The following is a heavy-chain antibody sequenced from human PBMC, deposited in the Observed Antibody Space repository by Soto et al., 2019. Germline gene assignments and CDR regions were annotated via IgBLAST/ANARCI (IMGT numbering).Heavy chain of an antibody. J-gene: IGHJ4*02. CDR2: IKQDGSER. CDR3: ARSSGWLHDY. Sequence: GGSLRLSXAASGFSLSGYWMNWVRQAPGRGLEWVAIIKQDGSERYYVDSVKGRFTISRDNAKNSLYLQMSSLRVEHTALYYCARSSGWLHDYWGQGTLVTVSS. D-gene: IGHD6-19*01. V-gene: IGHV3-7*01. CDR1: GFSLSGYW.